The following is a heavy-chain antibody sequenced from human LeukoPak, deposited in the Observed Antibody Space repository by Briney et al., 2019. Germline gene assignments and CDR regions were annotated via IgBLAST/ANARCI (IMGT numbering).Heavy chain of an antibody. V-gene: IGHV4-38-2*01. D-gene: IGHD2-21*01. Sequence: GSLRLSCAASGFTFSSYAMSWVRQAPGKGLEWIGYIYHSGSTSYNPSLKSRVTISVDTSKNQFSLKLSSVTAADTAVYYCARLGVDPQGWFDPWGQGTLVTVSS. CDR1: GFTFSSYA. CDR3: ARLGVDPQGWFDP. CDR2: IYHSGST. J-gene: IGHJ5*02.